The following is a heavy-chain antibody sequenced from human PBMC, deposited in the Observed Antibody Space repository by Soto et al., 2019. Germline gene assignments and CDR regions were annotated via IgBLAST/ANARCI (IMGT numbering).Heavy chain of an antibody. Sequence: EVQLVESGGGLVKPGGSLRLSCAASGFTFSNAWMSWVRQAPGKGLEWVGRIKSKTDGGTTDYAAPVKGRFTISRDDSKNTLYLQMNSLETEDTAVYYCTVLGYCSGGSCYRSAFDIWGKGTMVTVSS. CDR2: IKSKTDGGTT. J-gene: IGHJ3*02. D-gene: IGHD2-15*01. CDR3: TVLGYCSGGSCYRSAFDI. V-gene: IGHV3-15*01. CDR1: GFTFSNAW.